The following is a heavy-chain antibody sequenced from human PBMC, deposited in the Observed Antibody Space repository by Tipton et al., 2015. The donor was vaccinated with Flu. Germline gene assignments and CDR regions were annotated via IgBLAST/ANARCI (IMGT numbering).Heavy chain of an antibody. CDR3: ARHETYDDILSGPFDY. CDR1: GGTFSSYS. CDR2: IIPISGRS. V-gene: IGHV1-69*18. D-gene: IGHD3-9*01. Sequence: QLVQSGAEVRKPGSAVKVSCKASGGTFSSYSISWVRQAPGQGLEWMGRIIPISGRSNYAQKFRGRVTITADESTSTAYMELSGLTYEDAAVYYCARHETYDDILSGPFDYWGQGSLATVSS. J-gene: IGHJ4*02.